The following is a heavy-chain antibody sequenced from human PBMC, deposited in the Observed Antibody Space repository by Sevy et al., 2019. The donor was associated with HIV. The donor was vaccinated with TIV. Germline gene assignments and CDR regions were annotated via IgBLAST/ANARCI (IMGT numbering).Heavy chain of an antibody. CDR1: GFIFSDYY. CDR2: ISGSGIT. D-gene: IGHD1-26*01. V-gene: IGHV3-11*01. Sequence: GGSLRLSCSGSGFIFSDYYMSWIRQAPGRGLEWVSYISGSGITYYADSVEGRFTISRDNSKNTLYIQMNSLRAEDTAVYYCAKDRIEGARKLDYWGQGTLVTVSS. CDR3: AKDRIEGARKLDY. J-gene: IGHJ4*02.